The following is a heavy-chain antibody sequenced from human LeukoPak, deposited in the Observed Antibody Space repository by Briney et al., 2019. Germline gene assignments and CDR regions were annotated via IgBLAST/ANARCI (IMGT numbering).Heavy chain of an antibody. J-gene: IGHJ4*02. CDR3: ARDHGENHYDSIGYYYFDY. Sequence: ASVKVSCKASGYTFTSYGISWVRQAPGQGLEWMGWISAYNGNTNYAQKLQGRVTMTTDTSTSTAYMELRSLRSDDTAVYYCARDHGENHYDSIGYYYFDYWGQGTLVTVSS. V-gene: IGHV1-18*01. CDR1: GYTFTSYG. D-gene: IGHD3-22*01. CDR2: ISAYNGNT.